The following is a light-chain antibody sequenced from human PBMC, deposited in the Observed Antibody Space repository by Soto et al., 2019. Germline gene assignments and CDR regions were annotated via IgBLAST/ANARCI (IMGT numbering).Light chain of an antibody. CDR3: QQYNNWPPLT. Sequence: EIVMTQSPATLSVSPGERATLSCRASQSVSSNLASYQQKPGQAPRLLIYGASTRATDIPARFSGSRSGTEFTLTISSLQSEDFGVYYCQQYNNWPPLTFGGGTKVEIK. CDR1: QSVSSN. J-gene: IGKJ4*01. V-gene: IGKV3-15*01. CDR2: GAS.